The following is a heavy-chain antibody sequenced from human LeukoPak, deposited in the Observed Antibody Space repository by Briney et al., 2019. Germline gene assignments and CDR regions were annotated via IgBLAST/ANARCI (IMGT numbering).Heavy chain of an antibody. CDR3: ARLPLQNYYDSSGYYPYRDY. J-gene: IGHJ4*02. V-gene: IGHV4-34*01. Sequence: PSETLSLTCAVYGGSFSGYYWSWIRQPPGKGLEWIGEINHSGSTNYNPSLKSRVTISVDTSKNQFSLKLSSVTAADTAVYYCARLPLQNYYDSSGYYPYRDYWGQGTLVTVSS. CDR2: INHSGST. D-gene: IGHD3-22*01. CDR1: GGSFSGYY.